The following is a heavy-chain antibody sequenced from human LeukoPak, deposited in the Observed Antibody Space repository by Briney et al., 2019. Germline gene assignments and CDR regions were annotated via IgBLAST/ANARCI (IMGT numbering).Heavy chain of an antibody. V-gene: IGHV4-59*01. J-gene: IGHJ6*02. CDR2: IYYSGST. CDR3: ARGEIVVGSYDYYGMDV. Sequence: PSETLSLTCTVSGGSISSYYWSWIRQPPGKGLEWIGYIYYSGSTNYNPSLKSRVTISVDTSKNQFSLKLSSVTAADTAVYYCARGEIVVGSYDYYGMDVWGQGTTVTVS. D-gene: IGHD2-21*01. CDR1: GGSISSYY.